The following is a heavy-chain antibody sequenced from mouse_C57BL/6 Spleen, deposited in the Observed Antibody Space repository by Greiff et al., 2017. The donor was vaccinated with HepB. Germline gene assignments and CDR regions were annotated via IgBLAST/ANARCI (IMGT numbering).Heavy chain of an antibody. Sequence: EVQLQQSGGGLVKPGGSLKLSCAASGFTFSDYGMHWVRQAPEKGLEWVAYISSGSSTIYYADTVKGRCTISRDNAKNTLFLQMTSLRSEDTAMYYCARVHLRRETYWYAMDYWGQGTSVTVSS. CDR2: ISSGSSTI. J-gene: IGHJ4*01. CDR3: ARVHLRRETYWYAMDY. D-gene: IGHD2-12*01. CDR1: GFTFSDYG. V-gene: IGHV5-17*01.